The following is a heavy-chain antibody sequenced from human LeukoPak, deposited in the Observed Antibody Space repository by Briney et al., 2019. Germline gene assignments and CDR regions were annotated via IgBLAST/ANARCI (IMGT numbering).Heavy chain of an antibody. CDR2: MNPNSGNT. CDR1: GYTFTSYD. D-gene: IGHD2-15*01. Sequence: GASVKVSCKASGYTFTSYDINWVRQATGQGLEWMGWMNPNSGNTGYAQKFQGRVTITRSTSISTAYMELSSLRSEDTAVYYCARADVVVVAATRPTPYYYMDVWGKGTTVTVSS. J-gene: IGHJ6*03. V-gene: IGHV1-8*03. CDR3: ARADVVVVAATRPTPYYYMDV.